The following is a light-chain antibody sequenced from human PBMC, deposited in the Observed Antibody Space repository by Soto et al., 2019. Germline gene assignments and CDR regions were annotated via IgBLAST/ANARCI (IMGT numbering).Light chain of an antibody. CDR3: QQYNNWPT. CDR1: RSVSSY. Sequence: EIVLTQSPGTLSLSPGEGATLSCRASRSVSSYLAWYQQKSGQAPRLLIYGASSRAAGIPDRFSGSGSGTDFTLTISRLEPEDFAVYYCQQYNNWPTFGQGTKVDI. J-gene: IGKJ1*01. CDR2: GAS. V-gene: IGKV3-20*01.